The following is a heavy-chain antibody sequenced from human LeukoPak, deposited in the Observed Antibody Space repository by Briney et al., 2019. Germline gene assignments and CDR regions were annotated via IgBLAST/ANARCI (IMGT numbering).Heavy chain of an antibody. V-gene: IGHV3-23*01. CDR3: ARSAWGITYAFDI. CDR2: ISGSGGST. Sequence: PGGSLRLSCAASGFTFSSYGMSWVRQAPGKGLEWVSAISGSGGSTYYADSVKGRFTISRDNSKNTLYLQMNSLRAEDTAVYYCARSAWGITYAFDIWGQGTMVTVSS. CDR1: GFTFSSYG. J-gene: IGHJ3*02. D-gene: IGHD3-10*01.